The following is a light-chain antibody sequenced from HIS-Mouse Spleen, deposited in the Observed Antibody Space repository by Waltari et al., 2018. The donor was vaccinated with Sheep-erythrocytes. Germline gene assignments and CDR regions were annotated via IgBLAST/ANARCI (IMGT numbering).Light chain of an antibody. V-gene: IGLV3-1*01. CDR2: QDS. CDR3: QAWDSSTAV. CDR1: KLGDKY. Sequence: SYELTQPPSVSVSPGQTASITCSGDKLGDKYACWYQQKPGQSPVLVIYQDSKRPSGIPERFPGSNSGNTATLTISGTHAMDEADYYCQAWDSSTAVFGGGTKLTVL. J-gene: IGLJ2*01.